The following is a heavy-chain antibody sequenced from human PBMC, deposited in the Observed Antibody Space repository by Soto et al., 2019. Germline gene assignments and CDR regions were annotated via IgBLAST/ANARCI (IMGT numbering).Heavy chain of an antibody. CDR3: VQGRYPTMATPLDH. CDR2: ISWDSATV. D-gene: IGHD3-9*01. J-gene: IGHJ5*02. Sequence: LRLSCSASGFTFDDCAMHWVRQAPGKGPEWVSGISWDSATVGYAESVKGRFTITRDDAKNSLYLQMDSLRREDTALYYCVQGRYPTMATPLDHWGQGTLVTVSS. V-gene: IGHV3-9*01. CDR1: GFTFDDCA.